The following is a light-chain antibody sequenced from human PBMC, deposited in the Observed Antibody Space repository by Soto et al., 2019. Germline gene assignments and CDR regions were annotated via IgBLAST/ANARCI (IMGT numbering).Light chain of an antibody. CDR3: QQRSNWPPIT. V-gene: IGKV3-11*01. J-gene: IGKJ5*01. Sequence: EIVMTQSPATLSVSPGERATLSCSASQSVSGRHLAWYQQKPGQAPRLLIYDASNRATGIPARFSGSGSGTDFTLTISSLEPEDFAVYYCQQRSNWPPITFGQGTRLEIK. CDR2: DAS. CDR1: QSVSGRH.